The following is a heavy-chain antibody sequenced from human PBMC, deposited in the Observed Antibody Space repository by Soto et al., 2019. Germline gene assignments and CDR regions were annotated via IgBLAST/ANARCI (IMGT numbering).Heavy chain of an antibody. D-gene: IGHD2-15*01. CDR1: GFTFNHYA. V-gene: IGHV3-23*01. Sequence: GGSLRLSYAASGFTFNHYAMSWVRQAPGKGLEWVSIIIANGGTFYADSVKGRFTISRDNSKNTVYLQMSSLRVEDTAIYYCAKDYTVAADPSSVILFDYWGQGALVTVSS. CDR2: IIANGGT. CDR3: AKDYTVAADPSSVILFDY. J-gene: IGHJ4*02.